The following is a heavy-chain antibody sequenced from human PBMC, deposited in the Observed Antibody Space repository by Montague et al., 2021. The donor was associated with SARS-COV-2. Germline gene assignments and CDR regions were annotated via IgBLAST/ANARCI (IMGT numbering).Heavy chain of an antibody. CDR2: ISSSSSTI. V-gene: IGHV3-48*04. CDR3: AREGEMATIWVGYYYYYGMDV. Sequence: SLRLSCAASGFTFSSYSMNWVRQAPGKGLEWVPYISSSSSTIYYADSVKGRFTISRDNAKNSLYLQMNSLRAEDTAVYYCAREGEMATIWVGYYYYYGMDVWGQGTTVTVSS. CDR1: GFTFSSYS. J-gene: IGHJ6*02. D-gene: IGHD5-24*01.